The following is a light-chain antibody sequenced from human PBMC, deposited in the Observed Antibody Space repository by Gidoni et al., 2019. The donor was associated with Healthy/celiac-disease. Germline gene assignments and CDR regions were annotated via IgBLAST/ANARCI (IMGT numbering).Light chain of an antibody. CDR3: QAWDAAVV. J-gene: IGLJ2*01. Sequence: SYELTQPPSVSVSPGQTASITCSGDKLGDKYACWYQQKPGQSPVLVIYQDSKRPSGIPARFSCSNSGNTATLTISGTQAMDEADYYCQAWDAAVVFGGGTKLTVL. V-gene: IGLV3-1*01. CDR2: QDS. CDR1: KLGDKY.